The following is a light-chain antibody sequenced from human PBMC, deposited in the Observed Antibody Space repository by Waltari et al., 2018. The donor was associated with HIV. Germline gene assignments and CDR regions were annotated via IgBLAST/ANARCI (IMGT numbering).Light chain of an antibody. Sequence: QSVLTQPPSVSGAPGQRVTISCTGRSSTIGAGFDVPCYQQVPGTAPKLLIYGNINRPSGVPDRFSGSKSGASASLAITGLQAEDEADYYCQSYDSSLSGSRVFGTGTKVTVL. J-gene: IGLJ1*01. CDR1: SSTIGAGFD. CDR2: GNI. V-gene: IGLV1-40*01. CDR3: QSYDSSLSGSRV.